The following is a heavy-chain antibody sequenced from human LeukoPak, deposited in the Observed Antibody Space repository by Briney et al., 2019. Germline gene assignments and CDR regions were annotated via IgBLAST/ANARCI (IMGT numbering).Heavy chain of an antibody. V-gene: IGHV1-2*02. CDR2: INPNSGGT. D-gene: IGHD3-16*01. CDR3: AATGEFGGFGDRSAFDI. Sequence: GASVKVSCKASGYTFTGYYMHWVRQAPGQGLEWMGWINPNSGGTNYAQKFQGRVTMTRDTSISTAYMELSRLRSDDTAVYYCAATGEFGGFGDRSAFDIWGQGTMVTVSS. CDR1: GYTFTGYY. J-gene: IGHJ3*02.